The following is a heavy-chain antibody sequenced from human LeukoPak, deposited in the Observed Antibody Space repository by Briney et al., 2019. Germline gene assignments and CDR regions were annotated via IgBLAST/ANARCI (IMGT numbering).Heavy chain of an antibody. Sequence: ASVKVSCKVSGYSLTELSMYWVRQAPGKGLEWMGGFDPEDGETMYAQKLQGRVTMTEDTSTDTAYMELSSLRSDDTAVYYCARDGLADPCDYWGQGTLVTVSS. CDR3: ARDGLADPCDY. CDR1: GYSLTELS. V-gene: IGHV1-24*01. J-gene: IGHJ4*02. CDR2: FDPEDGET.